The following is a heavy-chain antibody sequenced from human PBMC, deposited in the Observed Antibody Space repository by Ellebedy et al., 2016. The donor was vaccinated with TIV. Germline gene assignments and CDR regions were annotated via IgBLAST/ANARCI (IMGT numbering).Heavy chain of an antibody. D-gene: IGHD1-14*01. Sequence: PGGSLRLSCAGSGFTFDEFGMRWVRQTPGKGLEWVSGITWIGDTTSYGDSVKGRFTISRDNAKNSLYLQMSSLRAEDTALYYCARGGNAESAVSHWGQGTLVTVSS. CDR3: ARGGNAESAVSH. CDR1: GFTFDEFG. CDR2: ITWIGDTT. V-gene: IGHV3-20*04. J-gene: IGHJ4*02.